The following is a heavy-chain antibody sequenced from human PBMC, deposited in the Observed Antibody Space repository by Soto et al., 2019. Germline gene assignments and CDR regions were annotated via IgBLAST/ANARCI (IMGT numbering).Heavy chain of an antibody. CDR2: ISSSGKTI. CDR1: GFTFSDYY. D-gene: IGHD3-22*01. V-gene: IGHV3-11*01. CDR3: AKMSSENYYDPVFS. J-gene: IGHJ4*02. Sequence: VQLVESGGGLVQTSGSLRIACVASGFTFSDYYMSWVRQAPGKGLEWVSYISSSGKTIYYADSVKGRFTISRDNAKNSVYLQMNSLRAEDTALYFCAKMSSENYYDPVFSWGQGTLVTVSS.